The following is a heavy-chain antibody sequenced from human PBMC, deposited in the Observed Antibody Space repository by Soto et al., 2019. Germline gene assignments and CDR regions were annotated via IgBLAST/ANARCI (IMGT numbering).Heavy chain of an antibody. CDR2: ISYDGSNK. J-gene: IGHJ6*02. CDR3: AKNLGQPPAKATYYGMDV. CDR1: GFTFSSYG. V-gene: IGHV3-30*18. D-gene: IGHD3-16*01. Sequence: GSLRLSCAASGFTFSSYGMHWVRQAPGKGLEWVAVISYDGSNKYYADSVKGRFTISRDNSKNTLYLQMNSLRAEDTAVYYCAKNLGQPPAKATYYGMDVWGQGTTVTVSS.